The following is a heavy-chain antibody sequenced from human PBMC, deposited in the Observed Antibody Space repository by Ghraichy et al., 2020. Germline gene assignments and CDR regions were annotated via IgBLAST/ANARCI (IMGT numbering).Heavy chain of an antibody. V-gene: IGHV3-23*01. CDR2: ISASGST. CDR3: AKAAGGGASANYFDY. Sequence: GESLNISCAASGFTFSIYAMSWVRQAPGKGLQWVSAISASGSTYYADSVKGRFTISRDDSKNTLYLQMDSLRPEDTAVYYCAKAAGGGASANYFDYWGQGTLGTVSA. CDR1: GFTFSIYA. D-gene: IGHD2-21*01. J-gene: IGHJ4*02.